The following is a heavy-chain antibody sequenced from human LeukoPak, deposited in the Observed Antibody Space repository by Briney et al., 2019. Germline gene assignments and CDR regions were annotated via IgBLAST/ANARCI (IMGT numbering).Heavy chain of an antibody. D-gene: IGHD3-10*01. CDR3: AKDKDTMVRGVTYYFDY. CDR1: GFTFDDYA. Sequence: PGGSLRLSCAASGFTFDDYAMHWVRQAPGKGLEWVSGISWNSGSIGYADSVKGRFTIPRDNAKNSLYLQMNSLRAEDTALYYCAKDKDTMVRGVTYYFDYWGQGTLVTVSS. J-gene: IGHJ4*02. CDR2: ISWNSGSI. V-gene: IGHV3-9*01.